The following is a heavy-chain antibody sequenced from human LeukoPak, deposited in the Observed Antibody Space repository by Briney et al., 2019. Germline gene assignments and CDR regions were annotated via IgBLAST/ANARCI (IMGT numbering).Heavy chain of an antibody. J-gene: IGHJ4*02. CDR1: GFSFPSSA. D-gene: IGHD3-22*01. V-gene: IGHV3-23*01. Sequence: GGSLRLSCTASGFSFPSSAMAWVRQAPGKGLEWVSHISAGGSNKYYADSVKGRFTISRDYSRKTVYLQMNSLRAEDTAVYYCAQSYDSGGYPLGDSWGQGTLVTVSS. CDR2: ISAGGSNK. CDR3: AQSYDSGGYPLGDS.